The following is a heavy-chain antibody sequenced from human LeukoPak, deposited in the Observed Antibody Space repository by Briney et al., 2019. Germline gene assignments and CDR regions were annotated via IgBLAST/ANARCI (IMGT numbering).Heavy chain of an antibody. CDR1: GFPFSNYP. J-gene: IGHJ4*02. V-gene: IGHV3-23*01. CDR2: ISDGGDSR. CDR3: TKDWRADF. Sequence: GGSLRLSCAASGFPFSNYPMTWVRQAPGKGLEWVSAISDGGDSRKYAGSVKGRFIISRDNSKSRLYLQMNSLRVDDTAVYYCTKDWRADFWGQGTLVTVSS.